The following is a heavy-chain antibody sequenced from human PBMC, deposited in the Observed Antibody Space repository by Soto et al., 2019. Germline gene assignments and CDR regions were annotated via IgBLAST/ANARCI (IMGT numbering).Heavy chain of an antibody. D-gene: IGHD1-7*01. CDR3: ARLRYNWKYEDYYYGMDV. CDR1: GFTFDDYG. Sequence: GGSLRLSCATSGFTFDDYGMSWVRQAPGKGLEWVSGINWNGGSTGYADSVKGRFTISRDNAKNSLYLQMNSLRAEDTALYYCARLRYNWKYEDYYYGMDVWCQGITVTVS. V-gene: IGHV3-20*04. CDR2: INWNGGST. J-gene: IGHJ6*02.